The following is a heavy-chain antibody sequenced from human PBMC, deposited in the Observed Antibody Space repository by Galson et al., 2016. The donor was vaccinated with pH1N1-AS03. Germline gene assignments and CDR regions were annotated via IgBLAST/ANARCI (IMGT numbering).Heavy chain of an antibody. J-gene: IGHJ3*02. CDR2: IYYTGNI. Sequence: SETLSLTCPVSGGSLSSYYWSWIRQSPGRGLEWIGNIYYTGNIIYNPSFKSRVTMSVDTSKNQFSLKLSSVTAADTAVYYCARASRGDCYYCAFDIWGQGTMVTVSS. D-gene: IGHD2-21*02. V-gene: IGHV4-59*01. CDR3: ARASRGDCYYCAFDI. CDR1: GGSLSSYY.